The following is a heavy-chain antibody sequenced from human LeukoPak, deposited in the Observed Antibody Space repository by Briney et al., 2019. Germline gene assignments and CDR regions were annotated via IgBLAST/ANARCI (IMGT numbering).Heavy chain of an antibody. D-gene: IGHD3-3*01. V-gene: IGHV3-21*01. CDR1: GFTFSSYN. J-gene: IGHJ6*02. CDR2: ISSSSSYV. Sequence: PGGSLRLSCAASGFTFSSYNMKWVRQAPGKGLEWGSSISSSSSYVYYADSVKGRFTISRDNAKNSLYLQMNSLRAEDTAVYYCAREITIFGVSYGMDVWGQGTSVTVSS. CDR3: AREITIFGVSYGMDV.